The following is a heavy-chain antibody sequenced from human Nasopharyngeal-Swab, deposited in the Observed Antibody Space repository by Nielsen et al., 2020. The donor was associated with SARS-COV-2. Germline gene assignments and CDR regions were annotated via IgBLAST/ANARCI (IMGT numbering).Heavy chain of an antibody. Sequence: LSLTCAASGFTFDDYGMSWVRQAPGKGLEWVSGINWNGGSTGYADSVKGRFTISRDNAKNSLYLQMNSLRAEDTALYYCARDRAYYDSSGYSGDAFDIWGQGTMVTVSS. V-gene: IGHV3-20*04. CDR1: GFTFDDYG. CDR3: ARDRAYYDSSGYSGDAFDI. J-gene: IGHJ3*02. CDR2: INWNGGST. D-gene: IGHD3-22*01.